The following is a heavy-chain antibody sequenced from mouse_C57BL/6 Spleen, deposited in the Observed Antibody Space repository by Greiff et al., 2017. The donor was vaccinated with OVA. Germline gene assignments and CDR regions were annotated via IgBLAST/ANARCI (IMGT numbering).Heavy chain of an antibody. D-gene: IGHD3-3*01. CDR1: GYTFTSYW. CDR2: IDPSDSYT. J-gene: IGHJ1*03. V-gene: IGHV1-69*01. Sequence: VQLQQPGAELVMPGASVKLSCKASGYTFTSYWTHWVKQRPGQGLEWIGEIDPSDSYTNYNQKFKGKSTLTVDKSSSTAYMQLSSLTSEDSAVYYCARWGTWYFDVWGTGTTVTVSS. CDR3: ARWGTWYFDV.